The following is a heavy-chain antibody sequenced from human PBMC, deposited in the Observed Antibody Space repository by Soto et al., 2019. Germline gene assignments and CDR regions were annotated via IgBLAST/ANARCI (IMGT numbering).Heavy chain of an antibody. J-gene: IGHJ4*02. V-gene: IGHV3-72*01. CDR2: SRNKDHRFST. CDR1: GFVLGDHY. Sequence: EVQLVESGGGLVQPGGSLRLSCATSGFVLGDHYMYWVRQSSGKGLAWLGRSRNKDHRFSTEYAASVQGRFTISRDDSKQSLYLQMNSLTVDDTAVYYCVRGHWGFDYWGQGTQVTVSS. D-gene: IGHD3-16*01. CDR3: VRGHWGFDY.